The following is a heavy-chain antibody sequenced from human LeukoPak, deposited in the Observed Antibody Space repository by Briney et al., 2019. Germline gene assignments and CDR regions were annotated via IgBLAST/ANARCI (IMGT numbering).Heavy chain of an antibody. CDR2: ICYSGST. V-gene: IGHV4-39*01. Sequence: SETLSLTCSVSGGSNGSSSYCWGWIRQPPGKGLEWIGTICYSGSTFYNPSLKSRVTLSVDTSKNQFSLKLSSVTAADTAVYYCARTENYIPEDCFDPWGQGTLVTVSS. CDR3: ARTENYIPEDCFDP. D-gene: IGHD5-24*01. J-gene: IGHJ5*02. CDR1: GGSNGSSSYC.